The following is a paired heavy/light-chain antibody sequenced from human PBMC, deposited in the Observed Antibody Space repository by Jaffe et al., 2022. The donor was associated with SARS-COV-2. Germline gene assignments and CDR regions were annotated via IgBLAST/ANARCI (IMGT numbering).Light chain of an antibody. CDR2: EVS. CDR1: QSLLHSDGKTY. V-gene: IGKV2D-29*01. J-gene: IGKJ1*01. Sequence: DIVMTQTPLSLSVTPGQPASISCKSSQSLLHSDGKTYLYWYLQKPGQPPQLLIYEVSNRFSGVPDRFSGSGSGTDFTLKISRVEAEDVGVYYCMQSIQLRTFGQGTKVEIK. CDR3: MQSIQLRT.
Heavy chain of an antibody. CDR2: ISAYNGNT. CDR3: ARDTRRGAVAGTGDSKYYYYYGMDV. D-gene: IGHD6-19*01. Sequence: QVQLVQSGAEVKKPGASVKVSCKASGYTFTSYGISWVRQAPGQGLEWMGWISAYNGNTNYAQKLQGRVTMTTDTSTSTAYMELRSLRSDDTAVYYCARDTRRGAVAGTGDSKYYYYYGMDVWGQGTTVTVSS. J-gene: IGHJ6*02. V-gene: IGHV1-18*01. CDR1: GYTFTSYG.